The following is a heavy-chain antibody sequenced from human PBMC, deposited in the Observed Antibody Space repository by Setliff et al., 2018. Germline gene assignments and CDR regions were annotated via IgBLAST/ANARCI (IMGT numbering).Heavy chain of an antibody. Sequence: SETLSLTCAVSGGSISTDPYFWTWIRQHPVKGLEWIGYTSYSGRTSYNPSLYSRITVSLDRSKNQFSLQLTSVTAADTAMYYCARVAYPNGGSCRYFDNWGQGTLVTVSS. CDR2: TSYSGRT. CDR3: ARVAYPNGGSCRYFDN. J-gene: IGHJ4*02. CDR1: GGSISTDPYF. V-gene: IGHV4-31*02. D-gene: IGHD2-15*01.